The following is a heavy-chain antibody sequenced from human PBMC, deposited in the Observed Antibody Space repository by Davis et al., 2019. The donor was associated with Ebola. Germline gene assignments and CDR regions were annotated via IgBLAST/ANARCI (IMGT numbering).Heavy chain of an antibody. CDR2: IKQDGSEK. Sequence: GESLKISCAASGFTFSSYWMNWVRQAPGKGLEWVANIKQDGSEKYYVDSVKGRFTISRDNAKNSLYLQMNSLRAEDTAVYYCAIPDCSGANCYSVYIKNWGQGTLVTVSS. J-gene: IGHJ4*02. CDR3: AIPDCSGANCYSVYIKN. D-gene: IGHD2-15*01. CDR1: GFTFSSYW. V-gene: IGHV3-7*01.